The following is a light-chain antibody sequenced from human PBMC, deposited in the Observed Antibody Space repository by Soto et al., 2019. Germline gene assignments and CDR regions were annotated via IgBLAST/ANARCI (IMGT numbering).Light chain of an antibody. V-gene: IGLV1-40*01. Sequence: QSVLTQPPSVSGARGQRVTISCTGSSSNIGAGYDVHGYQQLPGTAPKLLIYGNSNRPSGVPDRFSGSKSGTSASLAITGLQAEDEADYCCQSYDSSLSGVVFGGGTKLTVL. CDR3: QSYDSSLSGVV. CDR1: SSNIGAGYD. CDR2: GNS. J-gene: IGLJ2*01.